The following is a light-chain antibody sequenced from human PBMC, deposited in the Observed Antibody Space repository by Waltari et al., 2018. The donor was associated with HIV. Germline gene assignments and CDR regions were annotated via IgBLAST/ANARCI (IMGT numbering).Light chain of an antibody. J-gene: IGLJ3*02. Sequence: SYELTQTPSVSVSPGQTATISCSRGALPKKYSSWYGLKPGQAPVLIIYKDIERPSGIPERISGSRSGTGVTLTISDVQAEDEGDYYCQSTDHDGTWVFGGGTKLTV. V-gene: IGLV3-25*03. CDR1: ALPKKY. CDR2: KDI. CDR3: QSTDHDGTWV.